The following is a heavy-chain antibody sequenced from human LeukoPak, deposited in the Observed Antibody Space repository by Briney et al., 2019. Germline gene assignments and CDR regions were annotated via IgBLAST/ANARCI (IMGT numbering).Heavy chain of an antibody. D-gene: IGHD3-22*01. CDR2: ISAYNGNT. CDR3: ARDGDSSGYDWLGYIAYYFDY. CDR1: GYTFTSYG. J-gene: IGHJ4*02. V-gene: IGHV1-18*01. Sequence: GASVKVSCKASGYTFTSYGISWVRQAPGQGLEWMGWISAYNGNTNYAQKLQGRVTMTTDTSTSTAYMELRSLRSDDTAVYYCARDGDSSGYDWLGYIAYYFDYWGQGTLVTVSS.